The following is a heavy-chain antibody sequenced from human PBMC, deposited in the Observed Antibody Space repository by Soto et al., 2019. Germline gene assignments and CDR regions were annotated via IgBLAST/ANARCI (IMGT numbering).Heavy chain of an antibody. CDR1: GFTFDDYA. CDR3: AKDVAGYSQYYYYMDV. CDR2: ISWNSGSI. Sequence: EVQLVESGGGLVQPGRSLRLSCAASGFTFDDYAMHWVRQAPGKGLEWVSGISWNSGSIGYADSVKGRFTISRDNAKNSLYLQMNSLRAEDTALYYCAKDVAGYSQYYYYMDVWGKGTTVTVSS. V-gene: IGHV3-9*01. D-gene: IGHD2-15*01. J-gene: IGHJ6*03.